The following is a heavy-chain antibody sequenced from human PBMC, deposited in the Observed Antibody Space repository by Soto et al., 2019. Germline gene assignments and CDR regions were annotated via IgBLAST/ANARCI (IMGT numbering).Heavy chain of an antibody. CDR3: ARAMGDWGTYYYYYGFDV. Sequence: TLSLTCSFSGPSIRGSRSNPYLSWIGPSPGKGLEWIGSIYYSGATNYNPSLERRLTRAVDTSKDQFSLNLSSVTAADTAVYYCARAMGDWGTYYYYYGFDVWGQGTTVS. CDR2: IYYSGAT. D-gene: IGHD3-16*01. CDR1: GPSIRGSRSNPY. J-gene: IGHJ6*02. V-gene: IGHV4-59*11.